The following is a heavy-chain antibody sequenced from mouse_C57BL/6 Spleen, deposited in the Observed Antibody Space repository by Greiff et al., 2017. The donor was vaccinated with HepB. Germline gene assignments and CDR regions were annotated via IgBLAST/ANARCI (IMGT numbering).Heavy chain of an antibody. CDR2: IYPGSGST. Sequence: QVQLQQPGAELVKPGASVKMSCKASGYTFTSYWITWVKQRPGQGLEWIGDIYPGSGSTNYNEKFKSKATLNVDTSSSTAYMQLSSLTSEDSAVYYCARGRQGDAMDYWGQGTSVTVSS. J-gene: IGHJ4*01. CDR3: ARGRQGDAMDY. V-gene: IGHV1-55*01. CDR1: GYTFTSYW.